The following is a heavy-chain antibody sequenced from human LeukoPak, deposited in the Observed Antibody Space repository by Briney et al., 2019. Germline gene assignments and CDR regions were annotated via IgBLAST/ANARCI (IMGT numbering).Heavy chain of an antibody. Sequence: PGGSMRLACAATGFTVSRNFMSWFRQAPGKGLEWVSVIYSGGSTYYADSVKGRFTISRDNSKNTLYLQMNTLRAEDTAVYYCARVPMVRGFTWYYSDFWGQGTLVTVSS. J-gene: IGHJ4*02. CDR1: GFTVSRNF. CDR3: ARVPMVRGFTWYYSDF. V-gene: IGHV3-53*01. CDR2: IYSGGST. D-gene: IGHD3-10*01.